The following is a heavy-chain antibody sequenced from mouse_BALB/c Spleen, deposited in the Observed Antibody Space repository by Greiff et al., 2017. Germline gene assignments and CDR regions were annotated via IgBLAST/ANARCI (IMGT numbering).Heavy chain of an antibody. Sequence: ESGPGLVKPSQSLSLTCTVTGYSITSDYAWNWIRQFPGNKLEWMGYISYSGSTSYNPSLKSRISITRDTSKNQFFLQVNSVTTEDTATYYCARWWVRPDYYAMDYWGQGTSVTVSS. CDR1: GYSITSDYA. CDR2: ISYSGST. CDR3: ARWWVRPDYYAMDY. D-gene: IGHD2-14*01. J-gene: IGHJ4*01. V-gene: IGHV3-2*02.